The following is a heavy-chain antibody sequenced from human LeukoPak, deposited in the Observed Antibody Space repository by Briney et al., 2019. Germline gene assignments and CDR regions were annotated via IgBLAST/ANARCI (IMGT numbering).Heavy chain of an antibody. CDR2: IYHSGST. V-gene: IGHV4-30-2*01. D-gene: IGHD2-2*02. CDR1: GGSISGGGYY. J-gene: IGHJ5*02. Sequence: PSETLSLTCTVSGGSISGGGYYWSWIRQPPGKGLEWIGYIYHSGSTYYNPSLKSRVTISVDRSKNQFSLKLSSVTAADTAVYYCARAVVPAAIYDLDNWFDPWGQGTLVTVSS. CDR3: ARAVVPAAIYDLDNWFDP.